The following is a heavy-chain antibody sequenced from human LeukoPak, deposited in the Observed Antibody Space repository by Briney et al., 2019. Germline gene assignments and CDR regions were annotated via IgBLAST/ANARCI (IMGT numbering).Heavy chain of an antibody. CDR1: GGSFSGYY. CDR2: INHSGST. Sequence: PSETLSLTCAVYGGSFSGYYWSWIRQPPGKGLEWIGEINHSGSTNYNPSLKSRVTISVDTSKNQFSLKLSSVTAADTAVYYCARGPVVVVPAAIRGWFDPWGQGTLVTVSS. V-gene: IGHV4-34*01. CDR3: ARGPVVVVPAAIRGWFDP. D-gene: IGHD2-2*01. J-gene: IGHJ5*02.